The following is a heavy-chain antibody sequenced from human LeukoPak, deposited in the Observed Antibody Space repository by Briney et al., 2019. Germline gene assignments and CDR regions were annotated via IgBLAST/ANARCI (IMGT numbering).Heavy chain of an antibody. CDR1: GYTFTSYG. D-gene: IGHD3-22*01. CDR3: ARALYDSSGYSDFDY. J-gene: IGHJ4*02. V-gene: IGHV1-8*03. CDR2: MNPNSGNT. Sequence: ASVKVSCKASGYTFTSYGISWVRQATGQGLEWMGWMNPNSGNTGYAQKFQGRVTITRNTSISTAYMELSSLRSEDTAVYYCARALYDSSGYSDFDYWGQGTLVTVSS.